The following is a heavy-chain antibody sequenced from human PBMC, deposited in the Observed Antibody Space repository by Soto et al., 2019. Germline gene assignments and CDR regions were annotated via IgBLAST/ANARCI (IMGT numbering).Heavy chain of an antibody. V-gene: IGHV4-59*02. CDR1: GGSVSSYS. D-gene: IGHD3-22*01. J-gene: IGHJ4*02. CDR2: IIYSGNT. Sequence: SETLSLTCTVSGGSVSSYSWNWIRQPPGKGLGWIGHIIYSGNTNYKPSLKSRVTISIDMSKNQFSLKLYSVTAADTAVYYCARVDDSSGYSRYYFDYWGQGTLVTVSS. CDR3: ARVDDSSGYSRYYFDY.